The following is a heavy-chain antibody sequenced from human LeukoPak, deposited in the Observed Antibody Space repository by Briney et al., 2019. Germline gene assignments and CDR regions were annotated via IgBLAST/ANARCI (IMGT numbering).Heavy chain of an antibody. V-gene: IGHV3-23*01. CDR3: AKDPGSSWTYDAFDI. J-gene: IGHJ3*02. CDR2: ISGSGGST. CDR1: GFTFSSYA. Sequence: GGSLRLSCAASGFTFSSYALTWVRQAPGKGLEWVSAISGSGGSTYYADSVKGRFTISRDNSKNTLYLQMNSLRAEDTAVYYCAKDPGSSWTYDAFDIWGQGTMVTVSS. D-gene: IGHD6-13*01.